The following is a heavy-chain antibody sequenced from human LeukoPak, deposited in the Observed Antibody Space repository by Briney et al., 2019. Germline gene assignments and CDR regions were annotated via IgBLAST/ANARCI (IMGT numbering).Heavy chain of an antibody. Sequence: GGSLRLSCAASGFTFSSYSMDWVRQAPGKGLEWVSFISSSSSTIYYADSVKGRFTISRDNAKNSLYLQMNSLRAEDTAVYYCARDRGGSYSAIDYWGQGTLVTVSS. J-gene: IGHJ4*02. CDR1: GFTFSSYS. CDR2: ISSSSSTI. D-gene: IGHD1-26*01. V-gene: IGHV3-48*04. CDR3: ARDRGGSYSAIDY.